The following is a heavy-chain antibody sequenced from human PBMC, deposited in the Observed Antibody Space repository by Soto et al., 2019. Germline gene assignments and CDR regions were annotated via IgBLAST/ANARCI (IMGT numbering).Heavy chain of an antibody. J-gene: IGHJ6*02. D-gene: IGHD3-3*01. CDR1: GFTFSSYG. Sequence: PGGSLRLSCAASGFTFSSYGMHWVRQAPGKGLEWVAVIWYDGSNKYYADSVKGRFTISRDNSKSTLYLQMNSLRAEDTAVYYCARDQEKSDYDFWSGYYTYYYYGMDVWGQGTTVTVSS. V-gene: IGHV3-33*01. CDR2: IWYDGSNK. CDR3: ARDQEKSDYDFWSGYYTYYYYGMDV.